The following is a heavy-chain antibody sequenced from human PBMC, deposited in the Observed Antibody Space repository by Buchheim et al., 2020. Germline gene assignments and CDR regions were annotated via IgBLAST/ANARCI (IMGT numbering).Heavy chain of an antibody. J-gene: IGHJ5*02. CDR1: GGSFSGYY. Sequence: QVQLQQWGAGLLKPSETLSLTCAVYGGSFSGYYWSWIRQPPGKGLEWIGEINHSGSTNYNPSLKSRVTISVDTSKNQFSLKLSSVTAADTAVYYCARDQLGYCSGGSWGCRNVRFDPWGQGTL. CDR2: INHSGST. D-gene: IGHD2-15*01. CDR3: ARDQLGYCSGGSWGCRNVRFDP. V-gene: IGHV4-34*01.